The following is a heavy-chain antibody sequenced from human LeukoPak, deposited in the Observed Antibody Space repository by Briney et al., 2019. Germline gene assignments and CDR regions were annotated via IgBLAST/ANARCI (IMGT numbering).Heavy chain of an antibody. D-gene: IGHD6-6*01. Sequence: PSQSLSLTCAVDGASFSVAYCSWIRQPPGKGLECIGEIIHSGSTNSNPSLKSRVPISVDTPKNQFSLKLSSVTAADTAVYYCARPTLRYSSSSRFDTCGQGTLVTVSS. V-gene: IGHV4-34*12. CDR2: IIHSGST. CDR3: ARPTLRYSSSSRFDT. CDR1: GASFSVAY. J-gene: IGHJ5*02.